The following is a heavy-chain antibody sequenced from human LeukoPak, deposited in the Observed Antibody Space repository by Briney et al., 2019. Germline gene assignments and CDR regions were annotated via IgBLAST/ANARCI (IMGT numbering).Heavy chain of an antibody. V-gene: IGHV3-30*04. D-gene: IGHD3-22*01. CDR3: AKDYSTMIVEGGAFDI. CDR2: IWHDGNTQ. CDR1: GFTFSSYA. Sequence: PGGSLRLSCAASGFTFSSYAMHWVRQAPGKGLEWVAVIWHDGNTQYYADSVKGRFTISRDNSKNTLYLQMNSLRAEDTAVYYCAKDYSTMIVEGGAFDIWGQGTMVTVSS. J-gene: IGHJ3*02.